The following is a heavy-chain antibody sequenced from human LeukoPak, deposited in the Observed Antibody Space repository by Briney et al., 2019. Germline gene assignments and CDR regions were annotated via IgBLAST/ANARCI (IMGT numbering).Heavy chain of an antibody. CDR2: INWNGDDT. J-gene: IGHJ4*02. CDR3: ARKQNCDY. Sequence: GGSLRLSCAASGFSFDDYGMSWVRQGPGKGLEWVSGINWNGDDTDYADSVKGRFTVSRDNAKNSLDLQMNSLRAEDTAVYYCARKQNCDYWGQGTLVTVSS. CDR1: GFSFDDYG. V-gene: IGHV3-20*04.